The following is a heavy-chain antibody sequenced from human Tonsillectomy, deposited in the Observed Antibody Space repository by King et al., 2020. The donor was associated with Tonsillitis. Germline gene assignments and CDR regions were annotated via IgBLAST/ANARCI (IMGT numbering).Heavy chain of an antibody. CDR3: GRQGPEIDY. D-gene: IGHD5-24*01. CDR1: GGSISSGYYY. V-gene: IGHV4-39*07. CDR2: GSNSGNT. J-gene: IGHJ4*02. Sequence: QVQLVESGPGLVKPWETLSLTCTVSGGSISSGYYYWGWIRQTPGMGLEWIGSGSNSGNTYYNPSLRSRVTISVDTSKNQISLKLTSVTAADTAVYYCGRQGPEIDYWGQGTLVTVSS.